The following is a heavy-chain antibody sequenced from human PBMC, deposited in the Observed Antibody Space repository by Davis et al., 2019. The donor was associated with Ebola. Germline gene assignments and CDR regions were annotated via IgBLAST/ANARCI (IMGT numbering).Heavy chain of an antibody. J-gene: IGHJ5*02. CDR3: ARSNRPAIWQLVHNWFDP. CDR2: INHSGST. D-gene: IGHD6-6*01. V-gene: IGHV4-34*01. Sequence: MPSETLSLTCAVYSGSFSGYYWSWIRQPPGKGLEWIGEINHSGSTNYNPSLKSRVTISVDTSKNQFSLKLSSVTAADTAVYYCARSNRPAIWQLVHNWFDPWGQGTLVTVSS. CDR1: SGSFSGYY.